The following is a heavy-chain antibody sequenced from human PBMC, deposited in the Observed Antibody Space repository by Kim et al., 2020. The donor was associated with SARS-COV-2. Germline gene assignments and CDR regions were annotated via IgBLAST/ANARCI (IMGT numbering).Heavy chain of an antibody. CDR1: GYNFSRHW. V-gene: IGHV5-51*01. J-gene: IGHJ4*02. CDR2: IYPGDSDV. D-gene: IGHD6-13*01. CDR3: ARDNGLADGTFDL. Sequence: GKSLKISCKGSGYNFSRHWIAWVRQMPGKGLEWMGVIYPGDSDVRNSPSLQGQVTMSADKSFNTAYLHWSSLQASDTAIYYCARDNGLADGTFDLWGQGT.